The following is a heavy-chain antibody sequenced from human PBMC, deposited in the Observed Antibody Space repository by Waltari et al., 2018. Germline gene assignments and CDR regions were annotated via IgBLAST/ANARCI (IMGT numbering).Heavy chain of an antibody. CDR2: INTDGSIT. Sequence: EVYLVASGGGFVQPGGSLRPSCPASGITFRSYWMHWVRQAPGQGLVWVSQINTDGSITGYADSVRGRFTISRDNAKSTLYLQMNSLRVEDTAAYYCAGARAHGMDVWGQGTTVTVSS. J-gene: IGHJ6*01. CDR1: GITFRSYW. V-gene: IGHV3-74*02. CDR3: AGARAHGMDV.